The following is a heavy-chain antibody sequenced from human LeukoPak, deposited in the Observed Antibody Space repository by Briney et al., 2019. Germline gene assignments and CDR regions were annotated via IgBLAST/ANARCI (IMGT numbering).Heavy chain of an antibody. CDR1: GFTFTTYG. D-gene: IGHD3-22*01. CDR2: IRYDESNK. Sequence: GGSLRLSCAASGFTFTTYGMHWVRQAPGKGLEWVAFIRYDESNKYYADSVKGRFTFSRDNSKNTLYLQMNSLRAEDTAVYYCARETYYYDSSGYKSGYYFDYWGQGTLVTVSS. CDR3: ARETYYYDSSGYKSGYYFDY. J-gene: IGHJ4*02. V-gene: IGHV3-30*02.